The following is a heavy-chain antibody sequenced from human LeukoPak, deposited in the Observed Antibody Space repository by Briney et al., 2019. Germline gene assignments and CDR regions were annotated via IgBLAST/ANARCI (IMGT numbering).Heavy chain of an antibody. D-gene: IGHD3/OR15-3a*01. V-gene: IGHV3-48*03. CDR3: ARGSEHSYDFTGRGRTKSRLDY. Sequence: PGGSLRLSCAASGFTFSGYEMNWVRQAPGKRLEWVSYISSSGSTIYYADSVKGRFTISRDNAKNSLYLQMNSLRAEDTAVYYCARGSEHSYDFTGRGRTKSRLDYWGQGTLVTVSS. CDR2: ISSSGSTI. CDR1: GFTFSGYE. J-gene: IGHJ4*02.